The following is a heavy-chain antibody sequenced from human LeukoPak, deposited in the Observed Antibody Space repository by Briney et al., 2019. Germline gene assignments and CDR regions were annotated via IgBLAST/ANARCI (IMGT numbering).Heavy chain of an antibody. Sequence: KPSETLSLTCTVSGYSISSGYHWGWIRQPPGKGLEWIGIIYHSGSTYYNPSLKSRVTISVDTSKNQFSLKLSSVTAADTAVHYCASKGAAMASYYYYYYMDVWGKGTTVTVSS. CDR1: GYSISSGYH. CDR2: IYHSGST. J-gene: IGHJ6*03. D-gene: IGHD5-18*01. V-gene: IGHV4-38-2*02. CDR3: ASKGAAMASYYYYYYMDV.